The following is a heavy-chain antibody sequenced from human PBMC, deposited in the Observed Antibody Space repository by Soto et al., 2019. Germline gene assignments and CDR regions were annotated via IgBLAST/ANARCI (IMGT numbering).Heavy chain of an antibody. CDR1: GGSISSGGYY. Sequence: QVQLQESGPGLVKPSQTLSLICSVSGGSISSGGYYWSWVRQPPGKRLGWIGSIYYRGSTNYNPSLRSRLTISLDTSKNQFSLNLSSVNAADTAVYYCASSRRTMVGRFDCWGQGTPVTVSS. J-gene: IGHJ4*02. CDR2: IYYRGST. V-gene: IGHV4-31*03. CDR3: ASSRRTMVGRFDC. D-gene: IGHD2-8*01.